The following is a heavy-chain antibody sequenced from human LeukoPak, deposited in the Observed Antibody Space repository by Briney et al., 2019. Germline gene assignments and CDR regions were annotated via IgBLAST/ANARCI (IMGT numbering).Heavy chain of an antibody. J-gene: IGHJ4*02. CDR1: EYSFATYW. CDR3: ASEYCSGGNCYFDY. D-gene: IGHD2-15*01. V-gene: IGHV5-51*01. CDR2: IFPGDSDT. Sequence: GESLKVSCKGSEYSFATYWIGWVRQMPGQGLEWMGIIFPGDSDTRYSPSFQGQVTISADKSISTAYLQWSSLKASDTAIYYCASEYCSGGNCYFDYWGQGTLVTVSS.